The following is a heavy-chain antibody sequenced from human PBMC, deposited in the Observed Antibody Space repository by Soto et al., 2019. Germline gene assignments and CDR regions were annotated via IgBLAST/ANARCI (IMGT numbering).Heavy chain of an antibody. CDR1: GGTFSSYT. CDR3: ARKPYYDILTGEDAFDI. V-gene: IGHV1-69*02. CDR2: IIPVLGIA. D-gene: IGHD3-9*01. J-gene: IGHJ3*02. Sequence: QVQLVQSGAEVKKPGSSVKVSCKASGGTFSSYTISWVRQAPEQGLEWMGRIIPVLGIANYAQKFQGRVTITADKSTSTAYMELSSLRSEDTAVYYCARKPYYDILTGEDAFDIWGQGTMVTVSS.